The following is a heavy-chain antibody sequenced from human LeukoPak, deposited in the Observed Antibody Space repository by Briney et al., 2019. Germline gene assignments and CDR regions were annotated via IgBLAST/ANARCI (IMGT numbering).Heavy chain of an antibody. J-gene: IGHJ4*02. D-gene: IGHD3-22*01. Sequence: ASVKVSCKASRYTFTRYAMNWVRQAPGQGLEWMGWTNTKTGNPTYAQGFTGRFVFSLDTSVSTAYLQISSLKAEDTAVYYCAREVLYDSSGYSMIDYWGQGTLVTVSS. CDR3: AREVLYDSSGYSMIDY. V-gene: IGHV7-4-1*02. CDR2: TNTKTGNP. CDR1: RYTFTRYA.